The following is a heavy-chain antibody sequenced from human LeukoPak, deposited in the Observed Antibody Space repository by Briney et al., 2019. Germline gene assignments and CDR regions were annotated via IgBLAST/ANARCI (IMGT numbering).Heavy chain of an antibody. J-gene: IGHJ4*02. V-gene: IGHV1-8*01. Sequence: GASVKVSCKASGYTFTSYDINWVRQATGQGLEWMGWMNPNSGNTGYAQKFQGRVTMTRNTSISTAYMELSSLRSEDTAVHYCARDCSGGSCYRVFGYWGQGTLVTVSS. CDR3: ARDCSGGSCYRVFGY. CDR1: GYTFTSYD. CDR2: MNPNSGNT. D-gene: IGHD2-15*01.